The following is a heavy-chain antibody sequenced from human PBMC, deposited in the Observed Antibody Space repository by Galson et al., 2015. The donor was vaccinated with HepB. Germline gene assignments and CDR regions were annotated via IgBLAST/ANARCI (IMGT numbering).Heavy chain of an antibody. V-gene: IGHV3-33*01. CDR1: GFTFSSYG. CDR3: AREIAGNPFDP. CDR2: IWYDGSNK. D-gene: IGHD3-22*01. Sequence: SLRLSCAASGFTFSSYGMHWVRQAPGKGLEWVAVIWYDGSNKYYADSVKGRFTISRDNSKNTLYLQMNSLRAEDTAVYYCAREIAGNPFDPWGQGTLVTVSS. J-gene: IGHJ5*02.